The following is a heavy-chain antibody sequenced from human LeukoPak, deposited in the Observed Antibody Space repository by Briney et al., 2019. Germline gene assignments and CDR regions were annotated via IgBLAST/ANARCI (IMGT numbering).Heavy chain of an antibody. CDR2: IYHSGST. CDR3: ARVPYCSGGSCYWFDP. D-gene: IGHD2-15*01. J-gene: IGHJ5*02. Sequence: SETLSLTCAVSGGSNSSSNWWSWVRQPPGKGLEWIGEIYHSGSTNYNPSLKSRVTISVDKSKNQFSLKLSSVTAADTAVYYCARVPYCSGGSCYWFDPWGQGTLVTVSS. V-gene: IGHV4-4*02. CDR1: GGSNSSSNW.